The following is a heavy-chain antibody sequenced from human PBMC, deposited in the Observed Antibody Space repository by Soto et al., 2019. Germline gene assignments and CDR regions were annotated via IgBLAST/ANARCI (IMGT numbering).Heavy chain of an antibody. V-gene: IGHV3-66*01. J-gene: IGHJ3*02. CDR2: IYSGGST. D-gene: IGHD2-15*01. CDR3: AHKQCSGGSCYSVWYAFDI. CDR1: GFTVSSNY. Sequence: GGSLRLSCAASGFTVSSNYMSWVRQAPGKGLEWVSVIYSGGSTYYADSVKGRFTISRDNSKNTLYLQMNSLRAEDTAVYYCAHKQCSGGSCYSVWYAFDIWGQGTMVTVSS.